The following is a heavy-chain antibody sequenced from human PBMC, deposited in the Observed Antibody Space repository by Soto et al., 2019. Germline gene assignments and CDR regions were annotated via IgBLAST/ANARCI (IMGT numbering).Heavy chain of an antibody. D-gene: IGHD3-16*01. CDR1: GYTFTRYG. J-gene: IGHJ6*02. V-gene: IGHV1-18*01. Sequence: QVQLVQSGAEVKNPGASVKVSCKASGYTFTRYGIGWARQAPGQGLEWMGWINTYNGNTNYAQNVQGRVTLTTDTSTSTDYMELRSVRSNDTAIYYCAMVDVYVTPSPQDVWGQGTTVIVSS. CDR2: INTYNGNT. CDR3: AMVDVYVTPSPQDV.